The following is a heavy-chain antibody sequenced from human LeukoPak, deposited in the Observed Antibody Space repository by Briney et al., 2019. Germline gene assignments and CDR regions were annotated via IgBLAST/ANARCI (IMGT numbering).Heavy chain of an antibody. V-gene: IGHV3-7*01. CDR1: GFTFSSYW. CDR2: IKQDGSEK. Sequence: GGSLRLSCAASGFTFSSYWMSWVRQAPGKGLEWVANIKQDGSEKYYVDSVKGRFTISRDNAKNSLYLQMNSLRAEDTAVYYCARSASSGWYYFDYWGQGTLVNVSS. D-gene: IGHD6-19*01. J-gene: IGHJ4*02. CDR3: ARSASSGWYYFDY.